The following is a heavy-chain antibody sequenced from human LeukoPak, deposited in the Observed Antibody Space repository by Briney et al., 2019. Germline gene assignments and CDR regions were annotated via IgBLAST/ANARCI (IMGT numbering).Heavy chain of an antibody. D-gene: IGHD3-9*01. CDR2: IIPIFGTA. CDR3: ARTIINLNYFDY. CDR1: GGTFSSYA. Sequence: SVKVSCKASGGTFSSYAISWVRQAPGQGLEWMGGIIPIFGTANYAQKFQGRVTITADESTSTAYMELSSLRSEDTTVYYCARTIINLNYFDYWGQGTLVTVSS. V-gene: IGHV1-69*01. J-gene: IGHJ4*02.